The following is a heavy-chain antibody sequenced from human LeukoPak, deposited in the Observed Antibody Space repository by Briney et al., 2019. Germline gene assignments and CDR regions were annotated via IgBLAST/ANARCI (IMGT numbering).Heavy chain of an antibody. J-gene: IGHJ4*02. Sequence: SETLSLTCTVSGGSISSSSYYWSWIRQPPGKGLEWIGYIYYRGSTNYNPSLKSRVAISVDTSKNQFSLKLSSVTAADTAVYYCARDRPEYDSSGYYGYYFDYWGQGTLVTVSS. CDR1: GGSISSSSYY. V-gene: IGHV4-61*01. D-gene: IGHD3-22*01. CDR3: ARDRPEYDSSGYYGYYFDY. CDR2: IYYRGST.